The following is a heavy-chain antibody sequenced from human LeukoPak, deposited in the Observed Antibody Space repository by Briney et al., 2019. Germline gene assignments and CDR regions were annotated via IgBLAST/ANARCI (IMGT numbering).Heavy chain of an antibody. Sequence: GGSLRLSCSASGFTFSSYAMTWVRQAPGKGLEWVSVVTYSGGSTYYADSVKGRFTISRDNSKNTLYLQMNSLRAEDTAVYYCAKEPGLAVAAIDYWGQGTLVTVSS. D-gene: IGHD6-19*01. CDR2: VTYSGGST. CDR3: AKEPGLAVAAIDY. V-gene: IGHV3-23*01. J-gene: IGHJ4*02. CDR1: GFTFSSYA.